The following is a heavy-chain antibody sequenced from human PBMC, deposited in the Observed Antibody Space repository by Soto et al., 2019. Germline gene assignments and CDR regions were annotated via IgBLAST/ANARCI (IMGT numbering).Heavy chain of an antibody. CDR2: IYSTGNT. D-gene: IGHD6-13*01. V-gene: IGHV4-39*01. CDR1: GGSITSSSY. J-gene: IGHJ6*02. CDR3: RRSSRYSTDV. Sequence: QLHLQESGPGLVKPSETLSLSCTVSGGSITSSSYWGWIRQPPGKGLEWIGSIYSTGNTYYNPSLKGRVTISADTSNNQFSLNLISVTAADTAVYYCRRSSRYSTDVWGQGTTVTVSS.